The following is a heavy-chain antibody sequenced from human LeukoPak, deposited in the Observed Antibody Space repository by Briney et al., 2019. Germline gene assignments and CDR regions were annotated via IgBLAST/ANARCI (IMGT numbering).Heavy chain of an antibody. Sequence: SETLSLTCTVSGDSISSHYWGWIRQSPGQGLEWIGYVYSTGSTNYHPPLKSRVTISIDTSKTQFSLRLSSVTAADTAVYYCARMNGNYDILNWGQGTLVTVSS. CDR2: VYSTGST. D-gene: IGHD3-9*01. V-gene: IGHV4-59*08. CDR1: GDSISSHY. J-gene: IGHJ4*02. CDR3: ARMNGNYDILN.